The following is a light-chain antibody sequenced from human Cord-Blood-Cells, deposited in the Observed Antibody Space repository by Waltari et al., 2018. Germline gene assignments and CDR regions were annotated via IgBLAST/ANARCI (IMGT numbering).Light chain of an antibody. V-gene: IGKV1-5*01. CDR1: QSISSW. CDR3: QQYNSYSWT. J-gene: IGKJ1*01. Sequence: DIQMTQSPSTLSASVGDRVTITCRASQSISSWLAWYQKKPGKAPKLLINDASSLESGVPSRFSGSGSGKEFTLTISSLQPDDFATYYCQQYNSYSWTFGQGTKVEIK. CDR2: DAS.